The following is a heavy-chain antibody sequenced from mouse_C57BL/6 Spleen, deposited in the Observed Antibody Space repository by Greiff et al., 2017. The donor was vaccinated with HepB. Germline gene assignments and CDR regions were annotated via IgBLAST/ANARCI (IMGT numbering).Heavy chain of an antibody. CDR3: ARGGSHAPPVPYAMDY. D-gene: IGHD1-1*02. CDR2: IYPGSGNT. Sequence: QVQLQQSGAELVRPGASVKLSCKASGYTFTDYYINWVKQRPGQGLEWIARIYPGSGNTYYNEKFKGKATLTAEKSSSTAYMQLSSLTSEDSAVYFCARGGSHAPPVPYAMDYWGQGTSVTVSS. J-gene: IGHJ4*01. CDR1: GYTFTDYY. V-gene: IGHV1-76*01.